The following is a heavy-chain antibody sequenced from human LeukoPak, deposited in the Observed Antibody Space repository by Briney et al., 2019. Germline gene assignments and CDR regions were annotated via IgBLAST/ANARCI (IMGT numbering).Heavy chain of an antibody. CDR3: ARGRYLTTSGGAAAGFLDY. CDR2: IYTSGST. V-gene: IGHV4-4*07. CDR1: GGSISSYY. D-gene: IGHD6-13*01. Sequence: PSETLSLTCTVSGGSISSYYWSWIRQPAGKGLEWIGRIYTSGSTNYNPSLKSRVTMSVDTSQKQFSLRLTSVTAADTAVYYCARGRYLTTSGGAAAGFLDYWGQGSLVTVST. J-gene: IGHJ4*02.